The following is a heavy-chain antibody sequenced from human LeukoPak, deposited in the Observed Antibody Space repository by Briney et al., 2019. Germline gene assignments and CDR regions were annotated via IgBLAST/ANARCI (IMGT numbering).Heavy chain of an antibody. J-gene: IGHJ4*02. D-gene: IGHD3-3*02. V-gene: IGHV4-30-4*08. CDR1: GGSISSGDYY. CDR2: IYYSGST. Sequence: PSQTLSLTCTVSGGSISSGDYYWSWIRQPPGKGLELIGYIYYSGSTYYNPSLKSRVTISVDTSKNQFSLKLSSVTAADTAVYYCARDGLHFWSGWYDYWGQGTLVTVSS. CDR3: ARDGLHFWSGWYDY.